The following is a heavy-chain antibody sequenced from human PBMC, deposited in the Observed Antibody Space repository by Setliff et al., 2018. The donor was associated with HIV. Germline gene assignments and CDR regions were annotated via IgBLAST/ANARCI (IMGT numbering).Heavy chain of an antibody. J-gene: IGHJ3*02. CDR1: GGTFSRDA. CDR2: IISMFGTA. CDR3: ARDREAEGDAFDI. V-gene: IGHV1-69*13. D-gene: IGHD3-10*01. Sequence: SVKVSCKASGGTFSRDAISWVRQAPGQGLEWMGGIISMFGTANYAQKFQGRVTITADESTSTAYMELSSLRSEDTAVYYCARDREAEGDAFDIWGQGTMVTVS.